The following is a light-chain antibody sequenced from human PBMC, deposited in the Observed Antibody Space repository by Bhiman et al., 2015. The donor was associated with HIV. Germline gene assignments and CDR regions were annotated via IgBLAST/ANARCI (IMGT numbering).Light chain of an antibody. V-gene: IGLV1-47*01. CDR2: RNN. CDR1: SSNIGSNY. CDR3: QSYDSSLGAPYV. J-gene: IGLJ1*01. Sequence: QSVLTQPPSASGTPGQRVTISCSGSSSNIGSNYVYWYQQLPGTTPKLLIYRNNQRPSGVPDRISAAKSGTSASLAISGLQAEDEGDYYCQSYDSSLGAPYVFGTGTKVTV.